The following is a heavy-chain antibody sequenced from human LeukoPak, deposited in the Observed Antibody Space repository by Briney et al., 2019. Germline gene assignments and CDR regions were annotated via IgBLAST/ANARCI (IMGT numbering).Heavy chain of an antibody. CDR2: ISGSGGST. CDR3: AKDGSDYGDLYYFDY. V-gene: IGHV3-23*01. Sequence: HSGGSLRLSCAASGFTFSSYAMSWVRQAPGKGLEWVSAISGSGGSTYYADSVKGRFTISRDNPKNTLYLQMNSLRAEDTAVYYCAKDGSDYGDLYYFDYWGQGTLVTVSS. D-gene: IGHD4-17*01. CDR1: GFTFSSYA. J-gene: IGHJ4*02.